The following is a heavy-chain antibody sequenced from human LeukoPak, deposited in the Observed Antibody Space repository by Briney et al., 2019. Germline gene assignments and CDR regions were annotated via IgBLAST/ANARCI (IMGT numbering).Heavy chain of an antibody. V-gene: IGHV3-33*01. CDR2: IWYDGSNK. D-gene: IGHD3-10*01. J-gene: IGHJ4*02. CDR3: ASSPLWFGEQYFDY. Sequence: PGRSMRLSCAASGFTFSSYGMHWVCQAPGKGLEWAAVIWYDGSNKYYADSVKGRFTISRDNSKNTLYLQMNSLRAEDTAVYYCASSPLWFGEQYFDYWGQGTLVTVSS. CDR1: GFTFSSYG.